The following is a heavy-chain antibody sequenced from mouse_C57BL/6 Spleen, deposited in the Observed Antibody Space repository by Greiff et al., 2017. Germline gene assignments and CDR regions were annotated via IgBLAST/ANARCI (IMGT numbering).Heavy chain of an antibody. CDR2: IWSGGST. J-gene: IGHJ1*03. V-gene: IGHV2-2*01. D-gene: IGHD2-5*01. CDR3: ARAYYSNYWYVDV. Sequence: VQLLESGPGLVQPSQSLSITCTVSGFSLTSYGVHWVRQSPGKGLEWLGVIWSGGSTDYNAAFISRLSISKDNSKSQVFFKMNSLQADDTAMYYCARAYYSNYWYVDVWGTGTTVTVSS. CDR1: GFSLTSYG.